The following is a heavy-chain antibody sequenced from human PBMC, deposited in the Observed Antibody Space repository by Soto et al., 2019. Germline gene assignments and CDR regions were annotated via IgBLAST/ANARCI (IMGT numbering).Heavy chain of an antibody. J-gene: IGHJ1*01. CDR2: ISGSGGST. CDR1: GFTFSSYD. CDR3: AKGSGSFPYYYDSTNYHGDFQH. D-gene: IGHD3-22*01. Sequence: GGSLRLSCVASGFTFSSYDMSWVRQAPGKGLEWVSGISGSGGSTYYADSVKGHFTISRESSKNTLYLQMKSLRAEDTAVYYCAKGSGSFPYYYDSTNYHGDFQHWGQGTLVTVSS. V-gene: IGHV3-23*01.